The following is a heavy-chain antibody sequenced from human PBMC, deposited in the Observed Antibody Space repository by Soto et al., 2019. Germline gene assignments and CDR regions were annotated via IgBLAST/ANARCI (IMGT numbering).Heavy chain of an antibody. V-gene: IGHV4-30-4*01. D-gene: IGHD3-10*01. CDR1: GGSISSGVYY. Sequence: SETLSLTCTVSGGSISSGVYYWSWIRQPPGKGLEWIGYFYYSGSAYYSPSLKSRVTISLDTSKNQFSLKLSSVTAADTAVYYCARGHITMVRGAANWFDPWGQGTRVTVSS. J-gene: IGHJ5*02. CDR2: FYYSGSA. CDR3: ARGHITMVRGAANWFDP.